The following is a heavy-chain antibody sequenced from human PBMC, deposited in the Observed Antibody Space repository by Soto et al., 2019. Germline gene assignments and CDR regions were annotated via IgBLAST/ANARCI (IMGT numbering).Heavy chain of an antibody. CDR3: ARPMTPVTTYLGYHFDH. V-gene: IGHV1-46*03. J-gene: IGHJ4*02. D-gene: IGHD4-17*01. CDR1: GFTFTNYY. Sequence: QVHLVQSGAEVRKPGASVKVSCMASGFTFTNYYMHWVRQAPGQGLEWMGVIIPSGGVTSYAQKFQGRVTVTRDTSTSTVYLELSSLRSEDTAIYYCARPMTPVTTYLGYHFDHWGQGTLVTVSS. CDR2: IIPSGGVT.